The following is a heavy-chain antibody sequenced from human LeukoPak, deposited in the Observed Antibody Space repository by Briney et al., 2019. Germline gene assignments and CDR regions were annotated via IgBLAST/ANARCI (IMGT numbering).Heavy chain of an antibody. D-gene: IGHD2-2*01. CDR1: GGAFSGYY. CDR2: INHSGST. J-gene: IGHJ5*02. Sequence: PSETLSLTCAVYGGAFSGYYWSWIRQPPGKGLEWIGEINHSGSTNYNPSLKSRVTISLDTSKNQFSLRLSSVTAADTAVYYCARGGRDCSSTSCYWSLKSWIDPWGQGTLVTVSS. CDR3: ARGGRDCSSTSCYWSLKSWIDP. V-gene: IGHV4-34*01.